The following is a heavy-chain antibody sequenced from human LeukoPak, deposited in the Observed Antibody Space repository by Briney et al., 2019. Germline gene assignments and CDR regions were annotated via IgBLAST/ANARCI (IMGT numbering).Heavy chain of an antibody. V-gene: IGHV4-34*01. D-gene: IGHD3-10*01. CDR2: INHSVST. CDR1: GGSFSGYY. Sequence: SETLSLTCAVYGGSFSGYYWSWIRQPPGKGLEWIGEINHSVSTNYNPSLKSRVTISVDTSKNQFSLKLSSVTAADTAVYYCARQAPMVRGVKNDYWGQGTLVTVSS. J-gene: IGHJ4*02. CDR3: ARQAPMVRGVKNDY.